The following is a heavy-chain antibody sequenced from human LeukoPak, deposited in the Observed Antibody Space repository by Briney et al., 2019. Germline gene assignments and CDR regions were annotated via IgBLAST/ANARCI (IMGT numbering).Heavy chain of an antibody. CDR2: INHSGST. V-gene: IGHV4-34*01. J-gene: IGHJ5*02. CDR1: GGSFSGYY. Sequence: SETLSLTCAIYGGSFSGYYWSWIRQPPGKGLEWIGEINHSGSTNYNPSLKSRVTMSVDTSKNQFSLKLTSVTAADTVVYYCATNPSGHLWGQGTLVTVSS. D-gene: IGHD3-10*01. CDR3: ATNPSGHL.